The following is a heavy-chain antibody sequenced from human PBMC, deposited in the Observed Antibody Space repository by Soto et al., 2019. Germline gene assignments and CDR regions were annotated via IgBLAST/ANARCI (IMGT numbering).Heavy chain of an antibody. CDR2: INPSGGST. CDR3: ARDFSIVVVVAPSYYFDY. V-gene: IGHV1-46*03. J-gene: IGHJ4*02. D-gene: IGHD2-15*01. Sequence: QVQLVQSGAEVKKPGASVKVSCKASGYTFTSYYMTWVRHAPGQGLEWMGIINPSGGSTSYAQKFLGRVTMTRDTSTSTVYMELSSLRSEDTAVYYCARDFSIVVVVAPSYYFDYWGQGTLVTVSS. CDR1: GYTFTSYY.